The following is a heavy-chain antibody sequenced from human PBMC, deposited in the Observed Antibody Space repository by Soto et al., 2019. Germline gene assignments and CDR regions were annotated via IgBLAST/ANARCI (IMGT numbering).Heavy chain of an antibody. CDR3: AHAGDYDLLSFDH. CDR2: IYWDDDK. V-gene: IGHV2-5*02. D-gene: IGHD4-17*01. J-gene: IGHJ4*02. Sequence: SGPNAGEPAHTLTLTCAFSGFSLTTTHMGVAWIRQPPGKALEWLALIYWDDDKRYSPSLKNRLAISKDTSRNRVVLTIANMNPEDAGTYFCAHAGDYDLLSFDHWGPGTLVTVSS. CDR1: GFSLTTTHMG.